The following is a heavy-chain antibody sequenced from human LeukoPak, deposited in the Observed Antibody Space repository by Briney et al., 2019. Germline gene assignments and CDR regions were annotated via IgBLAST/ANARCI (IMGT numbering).Heavy chain of an antibody. J-gene: IGHJ4*02. CDR2: IYHTGST. V-gene: IGHV4-39*07. Sequence: PSETLSLTCTVSGGSIISSVYSWGWIRHSPGRGLEWIGTIYHTGSTYYNPSLKSRVTVSVDTSKNQFSLRLGSLTAADTAVYYCARDGDSTSIGAGYFFEYWGRGTLVTVSS. CDR1: GGSIISSVYS. CDR3: ARDGDSTSIGAGYFFEY. D-gene: IGHD6-13*01.